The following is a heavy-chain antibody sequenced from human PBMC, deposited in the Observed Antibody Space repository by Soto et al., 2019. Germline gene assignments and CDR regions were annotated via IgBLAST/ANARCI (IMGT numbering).Heavy chain of an antibody. V-gene: IGHV3-23*01. J-gene: IGHJ4*02. D-gene: IGHD3-10*01. Sequence: EVQLLESGGGLVQPGGSLRLSCAASGFTFSSYAMTWVRQAPGKGLEWVSGISGSDDTTFYADSVKGRFTISRDNSKRRLYLQMNSLRADDTAVYFCIRGFAPLDYWGQGTLVTVSS. CDR1: GFTFSSYA. CDR2: ISGSDDTT. CDR3: IRGFAPLDY.